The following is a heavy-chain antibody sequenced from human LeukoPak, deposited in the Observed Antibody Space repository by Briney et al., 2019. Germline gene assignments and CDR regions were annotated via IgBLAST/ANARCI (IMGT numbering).Heavy chain of an antibody. D-gene: IGHD3-3*01. CDR2: INHSGST. CDR1: GGSFSGYY. J-gene: IGHJ3*02. V-gene: IGHV4-34*01. CDR3: ARRASLWSGLSDAFDI. Sequence: SETLSLTCAVYGGSFSGYYWSWIRQPPGQGLEWTGEINHSGSTNYNPSLKSRVTISVDTSKNQFPLKLSSVTAADTAVYYCARRASLWSGLSDAFDIWGQGTMVTVSS.